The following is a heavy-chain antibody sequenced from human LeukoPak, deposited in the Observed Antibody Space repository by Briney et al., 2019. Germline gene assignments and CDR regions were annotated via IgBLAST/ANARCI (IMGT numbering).Heavy chain of an antibody. D-gene: IGHD6-6*01. V-gene: IGHV3-23*01. CDR1: GFTFSSYA. J-gene: IGHJ4*02. CDR3: AKGGLHIAASLPFFDY. Sequence: GGSLRLSCAASGFTFSSYAMSWVRQAPGKGLEWVSTISGSGGSTYYADSVKGRFTISRDNSKNTLYLQMNSLRAEDTAVYYCAKGGLHIAASLPFFDYWGQGTLVTVSS. CDR2: ISGSGGST.